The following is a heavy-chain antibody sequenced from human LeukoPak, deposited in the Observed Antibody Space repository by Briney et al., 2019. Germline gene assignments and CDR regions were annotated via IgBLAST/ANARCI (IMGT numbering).Heavy chain of an antibody. Sequence: SETLSLTCTVSGGSISTYYWSWIRQPPGKRLEWIGYIYYIGSTNYNPSLNSRVTISIDRSRNQFSLKLNSVTPADTAVYYCARAPQDGSNWSHYFDHWGRGALVTVSS. D-gene: IGHD6-13*01. CDR1: GGSISTYY. J-gene: IGHJ4*02. CDR2: IYYIGST. V-gene: IGHV4-59*01. CDR3: ARAPQDGSNWSHYFDH.